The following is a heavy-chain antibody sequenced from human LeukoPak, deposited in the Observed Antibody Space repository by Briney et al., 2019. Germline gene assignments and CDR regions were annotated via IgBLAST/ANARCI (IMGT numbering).Heavy chain of an antibody. CDR1: GFTFSDYY. CDR3: AKAQLNYDILTGYYADPDAFDI. Sequence: PGGSLRLSCAASGFTFSDYYMSWIRQAPGKGLEWVSYISSSGSTIYYADSVKGRFTISRDNAKNSLYLQMNSLRAEDTAVYYCAKAQLNYDILTGYYADPDAFDIWGQGTMVTVSS. D-gene: IGHD3-9*01. CDR2: ISSSGSTI. J-gene: IGHJ3*02. V-gene: IGHV3-11*04.